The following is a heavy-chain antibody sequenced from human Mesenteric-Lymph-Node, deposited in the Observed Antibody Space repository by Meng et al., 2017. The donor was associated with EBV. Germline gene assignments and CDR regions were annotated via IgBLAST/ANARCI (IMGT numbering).Heavy chain of an antibody. V-gene: IGHV4-34*01. CDR3: ARGYGSGHL. CDR2: INHSGST. J-gene: IGHJ4*02. D-gene: IGHD3-10*01. Sequence: VQIQQWVAGRWQPSGTLSLPCAVIGGSFSGYYGGWIRQHPGKGLEWLGEINHSGSTNYNPSIKSRVTISVDTSQNQFSLKLSFVTAADTAVYYCARGYGSGHLWGQGTLVTVSS. CDR1: GGSFSGYY.